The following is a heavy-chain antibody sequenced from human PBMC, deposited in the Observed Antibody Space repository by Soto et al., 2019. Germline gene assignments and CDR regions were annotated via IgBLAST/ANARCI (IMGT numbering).Heavy chain of an antibody. CDR3: ARGSLASMSAFDV. V-gene: IGHV4-31*11. D-gene: IGHD2-2*01. CDR1: GASISSGSYY. CDR2: IYYSGST. Sequence: SETLSLTCAVSGASISSGSYYWIWIRQHPGKGPEWIGYIYYSGSTSYNPSLKSRVTVSQDTSNNQVSLRLSSVTAADTAVYFGARGSLASMSAFDVWGQGTTVTVSS. J-gene: IGHJ3*01.